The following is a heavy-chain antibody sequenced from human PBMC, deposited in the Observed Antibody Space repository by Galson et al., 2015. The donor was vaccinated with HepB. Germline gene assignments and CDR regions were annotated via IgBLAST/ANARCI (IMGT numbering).Heavy chain of an antibody. D-gene: IGHD6-6*01. CDR2: INHGEST. Sequence: ETLSLTCAVYGGSFSGYYWSWIRQPPGKGLEWIGEINHGESTNYNPSFKSRVTISVDTSKNQFSLKLSSVTAADTAVYYCVRTIAAPLRRYSQHWGQGTLVTVSS. J-gene: IGHJ1*01. CDR3: VRTIAAPLRRYSQH. CDR1: GGSFSGYY. V-gene: IGHV4-34*01.